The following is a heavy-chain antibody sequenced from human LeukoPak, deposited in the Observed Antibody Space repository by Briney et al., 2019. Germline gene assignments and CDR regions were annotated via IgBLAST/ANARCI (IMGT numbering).Heavy chain of an antibody. D-gene: IGHD2-15*01. V-gene: IGHV4-30-4*01. CDR1: GGSISSGDYY. CDR3: ARGVVVVAATWLDY. CDR2: IYYSGST. Sequence: SETLSLTCTVSGGSISSGDYYWSWIRQPPGKGLEWIGYIYYSGSTYYNPSLKSRVTISVDTSKNQFSLKLSSVTAADTAVYYCARGVVVVAATWLDYWGQGTLVTVSS. J-gene: IGHJ4*02.